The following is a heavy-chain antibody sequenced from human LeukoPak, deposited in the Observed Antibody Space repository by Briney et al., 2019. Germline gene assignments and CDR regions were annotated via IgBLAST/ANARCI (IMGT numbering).Heavy chain of an antibody. V-gene: IGHV4-34*01. J-gene: IGHJ4*02. D-gene: IGHD3-3*01. CDR1: GGSFSGYY. CDR3: ARSPSDFWSGYYFDY. CDR2: INHSGST. Sequence: SETLSLTCAVYGGSFSGYYWSWIRQPPGKGLEWIGEINHSGSTNYNPSLKSRVTISVDTSKNQFSLKLSSVTAADTAVYYCARSPSDFWSGYYFDYWGQGTLVTVSS.